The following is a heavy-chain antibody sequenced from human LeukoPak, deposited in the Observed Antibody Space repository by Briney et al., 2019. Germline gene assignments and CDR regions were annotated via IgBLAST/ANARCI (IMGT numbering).Heavy chain of an antibody. D-gene: IGHD6-6*01. V-gene: IGHV3-11*04. CDR1: GFTFSDSY. CDR3: TRYPRHLDS. CDR2: ISGSGHDI. J-gene: IGHJ4*02. Sequence: GGSLRLSCAASGFTFSDSYVTWVRQAPGKGVEWVAYISGSGHDINYSGSAKGRFTISRDNAKNSLYLQMSSLRVEDTAVYYCTRYPRHLDSWGQGTLVTVSS.